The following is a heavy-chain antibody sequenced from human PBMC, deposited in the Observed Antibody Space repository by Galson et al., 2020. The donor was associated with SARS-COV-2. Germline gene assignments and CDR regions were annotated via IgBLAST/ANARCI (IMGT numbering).Heavy chain of an antibody. CDR1: GFTFSSYS. CDR2: ISSSSSTI. D-gene: IGHD2-21*02. CDR3: ARGLYCGGDCYPFVDY. J-gene: IGHJ4*02. V-gene: IGHV3-48*02. Sequence: GGSLRLSCAASGFTFSSYSMNWVRQAPGKGLEWVSYISSSSSTIYYADSVKGRFTISRDNAKNSLYLQMNSLRDEDTAVYYCARGLYCGGDCYPFVDYWGQGTLVTVSS.